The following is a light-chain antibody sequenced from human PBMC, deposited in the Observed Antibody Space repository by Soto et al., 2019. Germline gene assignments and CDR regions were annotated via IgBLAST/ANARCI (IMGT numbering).Light chain of an antibody. J-gene: IGLJ1*01. CDR3: SSYTTRRTLV. CDR2: EVS. V-gene: IGLV2-14*01. CDR1: SSHIGTDHH. Sequence: QSALTQPASVSGSPGQSITISGSGTSSHIGTDHHISWYQQHPGKVPQLIIYEVSNRPSGLSNRFSGSKSGNTASLTISGLQSEDEADYYCSSYTTRRTLVFGSGTKLTVL.